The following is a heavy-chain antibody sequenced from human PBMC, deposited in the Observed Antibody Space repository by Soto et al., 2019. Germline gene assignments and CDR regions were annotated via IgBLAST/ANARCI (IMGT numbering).Heavy chain of an antibody. V-gene: IGHV1-8*01. CDR3: AGDGGIYYDFWSGSPPGPYYGMDV. CDR1: GYTFTSYD. J-gene: IGHJ6*02. D-gene: IGHD3-3*01. CDR2: MNPNSGNT. Sequence: GASVKVSCKASGYTFTSYDINWVRQATGQGLEWMGWMNPNSGNTNYAQKFQERVTITRDMSTSTAYMELSSLRSEDTAVYYCAGDGGIYYDFWSGSPPGPYYGMDVWGQGTTVTVSS.